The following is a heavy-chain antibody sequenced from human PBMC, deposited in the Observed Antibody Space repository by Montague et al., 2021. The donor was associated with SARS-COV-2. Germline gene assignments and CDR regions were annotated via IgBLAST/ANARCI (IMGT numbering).Heavy chain of an antibody. CDR2: IYYSGGI. CDR3: ARAVSVRRAVNWFDP. V-gene: IGHV4-59*11. D-gene: IGHD3-10*01. CDR1: GGSMSDHY. Sequence: SETRSLTCTVSGGSMSDHYWAWIRQPPGKGLEWLAYIYYSGGINSNASLKGRVSMPVDTSKNQFSLKLTSVTAADTAVYYCARAVSVRRAVNWFDPWGQGTLVTVSS. J-gene: IGHJ5*02.